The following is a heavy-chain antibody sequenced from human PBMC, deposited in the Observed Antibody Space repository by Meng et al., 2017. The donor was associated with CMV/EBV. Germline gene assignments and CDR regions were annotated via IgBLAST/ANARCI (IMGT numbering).Heavy chain of an antibody. V-gene: IGHV4-30-4*08. D-gene: IGHD1-14*01. CDR1: GGSISSGDYY. J-gene: IGHJ4*02. CDR3: ARVTSRVAGAFDY. CDR2: IYYSGST. Sequence: QVQVQESVTGLVNPSQTLSLTCTVSGGSISSGDYYWSWIRQPPGKGLEWIGYIYYSGSTYYNPSLKSRVTISVDTSKNQFSLKLSSVTAADTAVYYCARVTSRVAGAFDYWGQGTLVTVSS.